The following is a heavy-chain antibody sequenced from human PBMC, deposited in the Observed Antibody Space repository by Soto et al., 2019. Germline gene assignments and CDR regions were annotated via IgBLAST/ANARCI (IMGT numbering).Heavy chain of an antibody. CDR3: TRVYTSGLIDY. CDR2: IYPADSYT. V-gene: IGHV5-51*01. J-gene: IGHJ4*02. D-gene: IGHD6-19*01. CDR1: GYSFTSYW. Sequence: GESLKISCKGSGYSFTSYWICWVRQMPGKGLEWMGIIYPADSYTKYSPSFQGQVTISADRSINTAYLQWSSLKASNTAMYYCTRVYTSGLIDYWGQGTLVTVSS.